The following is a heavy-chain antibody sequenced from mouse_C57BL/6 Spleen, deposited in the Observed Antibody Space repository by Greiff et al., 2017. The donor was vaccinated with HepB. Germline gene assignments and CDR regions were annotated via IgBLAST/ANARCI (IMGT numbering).Heavy chain of an antibody. J-gene: IGHJ4*01. CDR2: ISSGSSTI. D-gene: IGHD1-1*01. V-gene: IGHV5-17*01. Sequence: EVQLVESGGGLVKPGGSLKLSCAASGFTFSDYGMHWVRQAPEKGLEWVAYISSGSSTIYYADTVKGRFTISRDNAKNTLFLQMTSLRSEDTAMYYCARTHGSSYNYAMDYWGQGTSVTVSS. CDR1: GFTFSDYG. CDR3: ARTHGSSYNYAMDY.